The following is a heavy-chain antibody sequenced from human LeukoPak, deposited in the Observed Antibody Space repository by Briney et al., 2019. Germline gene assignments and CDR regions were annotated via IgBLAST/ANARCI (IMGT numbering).Heavy chain of an antibody. D-gene: IGHD6-19*01. V-gene: IGHV4-59*01. CDR3: ARDPHTSGWYGIGDY. Sequence: SETLSLTCTVSGGSITNYYWTWIRQPPGKGLEWIGHISDSGSANYNPSVKSRVTISGDTSKNQVSLNLDSVTAADTAVYYCARDPHTSGWYGIGDYWGRGTLVTVSS. J-gene: IGHJ4*01. CDR1: GGSITNYY. CDR2: ISDSGSA.